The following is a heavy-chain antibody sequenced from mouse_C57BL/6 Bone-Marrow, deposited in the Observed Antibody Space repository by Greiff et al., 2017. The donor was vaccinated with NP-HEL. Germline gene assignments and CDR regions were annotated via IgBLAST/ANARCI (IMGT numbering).Heavy chain of an antibody. D-gene: IGHD4-1*01. CDR3: TRDQVGRWYFDV. J-gene: IGHJ1*03. CDR1: GFTFSSYA. CDR2: ISSGGDYI. V-gene: IGHV5-9-1*02. Sequence: EVQVVESGEGLVKPGGSLKLSCAASGFTFSSYAMSWVRQTPEKRLEWVAYISSGGDYIYYADTLKGRFTISRDNARNTLYLQMSSLKSEDTAMYYCTRDQVGRWYFDVWGTGTTVTVSS.